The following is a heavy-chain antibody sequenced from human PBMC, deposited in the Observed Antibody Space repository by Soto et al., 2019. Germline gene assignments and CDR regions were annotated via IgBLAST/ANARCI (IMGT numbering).Heavy chain of an antibody. CDR3: ARGSGYDSTGNFDY. V-gene: IGHV4-59*11. Sequence: WETLSLTCTVSGVSISRHYWSWIRQPPGKGLEWIGYIYTSGSTNYNPSLKSRVTISVDTSKNQFSLNLSSVTAADTAVYYCARGSGYDSTGNFDYWGQGTLVIVSS. CDR1: GVSISRHY. D-gene: IGHD3-22*01. J-gene: IGHJ4*02. CDR2: IYTSGST.